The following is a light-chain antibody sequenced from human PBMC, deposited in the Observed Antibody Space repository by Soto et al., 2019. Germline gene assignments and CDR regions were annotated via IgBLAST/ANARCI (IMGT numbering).Light chain of an antibody. CDR3: CSYAGSYTSF. J-gene: IGLJ1*01. CDR2: DVS. CDR1: SSVVGGYNY. V-gene: IGLV2-11*01. Sequence: QSALAQPRSVSGSPGQSVTISCTGTSSVVGGYNYVSWYQQHPGKAPKLMIYDVSKRPSGVPDRFSGSKSGNTASLTISGLQAEDEADYYWCSYAGSYTSFFGTGTKVTVL.